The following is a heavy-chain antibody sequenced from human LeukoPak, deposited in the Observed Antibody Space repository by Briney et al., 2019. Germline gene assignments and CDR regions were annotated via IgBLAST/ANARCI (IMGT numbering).Heavy chain of an antibody. V-gene: IGHV4-4*07. CDR3: AREWDIMGAFVI. Sequence: PSETLSLTCTVCGGSISSYYWSGSRQPAGKGVEWIGRIYTSGSTNYNPSLKSRVTMSVDTSKNQFSLKLSSVTAADTAVYYCAREWDIMGAFVIWGQGTMVTGSS. D-gene: IGHD2-15*01. CDR2: IYTSGST. CDR1: GGSISSYY. J-gene: IGHJ3*02.